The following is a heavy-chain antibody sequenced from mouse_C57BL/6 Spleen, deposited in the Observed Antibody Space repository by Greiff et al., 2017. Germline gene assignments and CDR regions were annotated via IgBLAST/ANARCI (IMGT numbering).Heavy chain of an antibody. CDR1: GYTFTSYW. CDR2: IYPGSGST. Sequence: QVQLKQPGAELVKPGASVKMSCKASGYTFTSYWITWVKQRPGQGLEWIGDIYPGSGSTNYNEKFKSKATLTVDTSSSTAYMQLSSLTSEDSAVYYCARSGDYSNYDFDYWGQGTTLTVSS. D-gene: IGHD2-5*01. V-gene: IGHV1-55*01. J-gene: IGHJ2*01. CDR3: ARSGDYSNYDFDY.